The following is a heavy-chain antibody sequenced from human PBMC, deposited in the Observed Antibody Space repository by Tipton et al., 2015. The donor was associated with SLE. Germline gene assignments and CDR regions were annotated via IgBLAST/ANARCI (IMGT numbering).Heavy chain of an antibody. CDR2: IYPGGSDT. V-gene: IGHV5-51*01. CDR3: ARHVGDGYNLDY. Sequence: QLVQSGVEVKKTGESLRISCKGSGYNFPTYWIGWVRQMPGKGLEWMGMIYPGGSDTRYSPSFQGQVTISADKSISTAYLQWSSLKASDTAIYYCARHVGDGYNLDYWGQGTLVTVSS. CDR1: GYNFPTYW. D-gene: IGHD5-24*01. J-gene: IGHJ4*02.